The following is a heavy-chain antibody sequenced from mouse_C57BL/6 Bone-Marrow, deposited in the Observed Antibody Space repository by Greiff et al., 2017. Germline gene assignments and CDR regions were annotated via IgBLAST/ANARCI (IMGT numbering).Heavy chain of an antibody. J-gene: IGHJ4*01. Sequence: VQLQQPGAELVKPGASVKLSCKASGYTFTSYWMHWVKQRPGQGLEWIGMIHPNSGSTNYNEKFKSKATLTVDKSSSTAYMQISSLTSEDSAVYYCAGTPYYYAMDYWGQGTSVTVSS. CDR1: GYTFTSYW. CDR3: AGTPYYYAMDY. V-gene: IGHV1-64*01. D-gene: IGHD2-14*01. CDR2: IHPNSGST.